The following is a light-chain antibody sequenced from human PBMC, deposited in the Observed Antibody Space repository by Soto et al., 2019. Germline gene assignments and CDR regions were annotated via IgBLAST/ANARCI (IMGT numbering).Light chain of an antibody. J-gene: IGKJ1*01. V-gene: IGKV3-20*01. CDR2: GAS. CDR1: QSVSSSY. CDR3: QQYGSLPWT. Sequence: EIVLTQSPGTLSLSPGERATLSCRSSQSVSSSYLARYQQKLGQAPRLLIYGASSRATGIPDRLSGSGSGTDFTLTISRLEPEDFAVYYCQQYGSLPWTLGQGTKVEIK.